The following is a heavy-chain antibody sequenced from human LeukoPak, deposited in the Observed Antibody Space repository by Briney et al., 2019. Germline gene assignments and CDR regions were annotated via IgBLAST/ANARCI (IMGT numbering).Heavy chain of an antibody. CDR1: GFTFSDYA. CDR3: AKASQSKNYRVGPRGAFDY. D-gene: IGHD1-26*01. J-gene: IGHJ4*02. Sequence: GGSLRLSCAASGFTFSDYAMRWVRQAPGKGLEWLSEISGGGGGAYYADSVKGRFTISRDNSKNTLYLQMNSLRAEDTALYCCAKASQSKNYRVGPRGAFDYWGQGTLVTVSS. V-gene: IGHV3-23*01. CDR2: ISGGGGGA.